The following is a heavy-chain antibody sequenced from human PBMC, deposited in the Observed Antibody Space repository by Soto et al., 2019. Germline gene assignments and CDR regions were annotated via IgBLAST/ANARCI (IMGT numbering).Heavy chain of an antibody. D-gene: IGHD1-26*01. Sequence: QVQLVQSGTEVKNPGASVKVSCKASGYTVTDYYIHWVRQAPGQGLEWMGWIDPKNGGTIYAQKFQDRVTMTRDTSISTAYMDLSRLTSDDTALYYCARDDYGIYPYWGQGTLVTVSS. J-gene: IGHJ4*02. CDR1: GYTVTDYY. CDR2: IDPKNGGT. CDR3: ARDDYGIYPY. V-gene: IGHV1-2*02.